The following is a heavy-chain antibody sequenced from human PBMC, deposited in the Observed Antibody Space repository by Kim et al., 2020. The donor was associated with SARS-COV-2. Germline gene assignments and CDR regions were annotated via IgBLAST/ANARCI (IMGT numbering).Heavy chain of an antibody. Sequence: GGSLRLSCVASGFSFSNFNMDWVRQAPGKGLEWVSYIGRGDNSILYADSVKGRFTISRDNAKNSLFLQMNSLRDDDTALYYCVRDGEIVGNMDQWGQGTLVTVSS. J-gene: IGHJ4*02. CDR1: GFSFSNFN. D-gene: IGHD3-22*01. CDR3: VRDGEIVGNMDQ. CDR2: IGRGDNSI. V-gene: IGHV3-48*02.